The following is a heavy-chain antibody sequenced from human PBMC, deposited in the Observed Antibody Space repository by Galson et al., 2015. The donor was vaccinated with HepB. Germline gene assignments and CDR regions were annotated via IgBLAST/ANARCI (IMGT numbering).Heavy chain of an antibody. V-gene: IGHV5-51*01. D-gene: IGHD3-3*01. CDR3: ARHFSHDFWSGLYYYYGMDV. CDR1: GYSFTSYW. J-gene: IGHJ6*02. Sequence: QSGAEVKKPGESLKISCKGSGYSFTSYWIGWVRQMPGKGLEWMGIIYPGDSDTRYSPSFQGQVTISADKSISTAYLQWSSLKASDTAMYYCARHFSHDFWSGLYYYYGMDVWGQGTTVTVSS. CDR2: IYPGDSDT.